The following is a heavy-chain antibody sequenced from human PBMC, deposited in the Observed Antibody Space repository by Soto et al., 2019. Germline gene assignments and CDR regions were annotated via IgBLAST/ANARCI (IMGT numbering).Heavy chain of an antibody. CDR3: ASHYDMWSGYLSPVDY. CDR2: IDTSGTKI. D-gene: IGHD3-3*01. J-gene: IGHJ4*02. V-gene: IGHV3-11*01. CDR1: GYPFSDYY. Sequence: GGSLGLSCAASGYPFSDYYMSWIRQAPGKGLEWISYIDTSGTKIYYADSVKGRFTITRDNAKNSLYLEMNSLRDEDTAVYYCASHYDMWSGYLSPVDYWGQGTLVTVSS.